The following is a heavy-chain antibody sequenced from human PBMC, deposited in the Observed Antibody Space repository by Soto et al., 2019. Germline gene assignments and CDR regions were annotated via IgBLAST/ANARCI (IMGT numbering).Heavy chain of an antibody. CDR1: GGTFSSYA. CDR2: IIPILGTA. J-gene: IGHJ4*02. CDR3: ASRSAAAGTTDDDY. D-gene: IGHD6-13*01. Sequence: QVQLVQSGAEVKKTGSSVKVSCKASGGTFSSYAISWVRQAPGQGLEWMGGIIPILGTANYAQKFQGRVTITADESTSTAYMELSSLRSEDTAVYYCASRSAAAGTTDDDYWGQGTLVTVSS. V-gene: IGHV1-69*01.